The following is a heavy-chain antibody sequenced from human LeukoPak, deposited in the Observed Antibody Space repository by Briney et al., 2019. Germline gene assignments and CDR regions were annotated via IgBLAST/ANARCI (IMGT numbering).Heavy chain of an antibody. CDR2: INHSGST. V-gene: IGHV4-34*01. J-gene: IGHJ6*02. CDR1: GGSFSGYY. D-gene: IGHD3-3*01. Sequence: SETLSLTCAVYGGSFSGYYWSWIRQPPGKGLEWIGEINHSGSTNYNPSLKSRVTISVDTSKNQFSLKLSSVTAADTAVYYCARSLRFFGVVIKSMDVWGQGTTVTVSS. CDR3: ARSLRFFGVVIKSMDV.